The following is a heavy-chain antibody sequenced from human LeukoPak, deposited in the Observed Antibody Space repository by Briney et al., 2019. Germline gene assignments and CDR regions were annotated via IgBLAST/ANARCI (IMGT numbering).Heavy chain of an antibody. CDR1: GGSISNYY. Sequence: SETLSLTCTVSGGSISNYYCSCIRQPPGEGLEWIGYIFYGGSTHYSPSLKSRVTISGDTSKNLFSLKLTSVTAADTAVYYCARDLYGGNSESYWGQGTLVTVSS. CDR2: IFYGGST. CDR3: ARDLYGGNSESY. J-gene: IGHJ4*02. V-gene: IGHV4-59*01. D-gene: IGHD4-23*01.